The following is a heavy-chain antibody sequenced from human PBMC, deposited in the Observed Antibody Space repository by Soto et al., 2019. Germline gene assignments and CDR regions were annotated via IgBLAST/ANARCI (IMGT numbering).Heavy chain of an antibody. CDR1: GASISGGGNS. CDR2: VHHTGST. V-gene: IGHV4-30-2*01. J-gene: IGHJ4*02. Sequence: QLQLQESGSGLVKPSQTLSLTCAVSGASISGGGNSWNWIRQPPGKGLEWIGYVHHTGSTYYTPSLKSRVTISLDRSKNQFSLKLTSVTAADTAVYYCARTDVYTSQGDYFDFWGQGALVTVSS. CDR3: ARTDVYTSQGDYFDF. D-gene: IGHD1-20*01.